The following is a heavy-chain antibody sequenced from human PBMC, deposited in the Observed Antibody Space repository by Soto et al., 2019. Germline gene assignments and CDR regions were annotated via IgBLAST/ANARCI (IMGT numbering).Heavy chain of an antibody. D-gene: IGHD1-26*01. CDR3: ARGRPDSGSYYYYYGMDV. CDR2: ISSSSSTI. J-gene: IGHJ6*02. Sequence: GGSLRLSCAASGFTFSSYSMNWVRQAPGKGLEWVSYISSSSSTIYYADSVKGRFTISRDNAKNSLYLQMNSLRDEDTAVYYCARGRPDSGSYYYYYGMDVWGQGTTVTVSS. V-gene: IGHV3-48*02. CDR1: GFTFSSYS.